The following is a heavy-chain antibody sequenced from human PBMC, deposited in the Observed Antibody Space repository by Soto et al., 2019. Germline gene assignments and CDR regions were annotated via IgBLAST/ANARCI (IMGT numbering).Heavy chain of an antibody. CDR1: GFSLSTSGVG. CDR2: IYWNDDK. J-gene: IGHJ5*02. D-gene: IGHD2-15*01. CDR3: AHITGYCSGGSCRLDP. Sequence: SGPTLVNPTQTRTLTWTFSGFSLSTSGVGVGWIRQPPGKALEWLALIYWNDDKRYSPSLKSRLTITKDTSKNQVVLTMTNMDPVDTATYYCAHITGYCSGGSCRLDPWGQGTLVTVSS. V-gene: IGHV2-5*01.